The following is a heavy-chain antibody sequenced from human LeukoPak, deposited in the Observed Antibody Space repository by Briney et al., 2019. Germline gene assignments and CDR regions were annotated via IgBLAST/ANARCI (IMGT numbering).Heavy chain of an antibody. CDR3: SRGLSDVY. CDR2: INHSGNT. Sequence: SETLSLTCGVYGGSFSGYYWTWIRQPPGKGLEWIGEINHSGNTNYNPSLKSRVTISIDTSKSQFSLKLNSVTAADTAVYYCSRGLSDVYWGQGTLVTVSS. V-gene: IGHV4-34*01. CDR1: GGSFSGYY. J-gene: IGHJ4*02.